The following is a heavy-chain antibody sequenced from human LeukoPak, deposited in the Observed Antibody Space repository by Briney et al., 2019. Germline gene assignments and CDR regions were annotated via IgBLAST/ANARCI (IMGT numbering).Heavy chain of an antibody. D-gene: IGHD2-2*01. V-gene: IGHV3-21*01. CDR3: ARGTDHWFDP. CDR1: GFTFSSYS. CDR2: ISSISRYI. J-gene: IGHJ5*02. Sequence: GGSLRLSCAASGFTFSSYSMNWVRQAPGKGLEWVSSISSISRYIYYAGPVKGRFTICRDNAKTSLYLQMHSLRAEDTAVYYCARGTDHWFDPWGPGTLVTVSS.